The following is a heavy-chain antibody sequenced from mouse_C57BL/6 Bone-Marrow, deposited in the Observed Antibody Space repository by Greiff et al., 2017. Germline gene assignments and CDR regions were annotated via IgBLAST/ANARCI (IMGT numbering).Heavy chain of an antibody. CDR2: IWGVGST. Sequence: QVQLQQSGPGLVAPSQSLSITCTVSGFSLTSYGVDWVRQSPGKGLEWLGVIWGVGSTNYNSALKSRLSISKDNSKGQVFLKMNSLQTEDTAMYYCARVYGRGAMDYWGQGTSVTVSS. CDR3: ARVYGRGAMDY. J-gene: IGHJ4*01. CDR1: GFSLTSYG. D-gene: IGHD1-1*01. V-gene: IGHV2-6*01.